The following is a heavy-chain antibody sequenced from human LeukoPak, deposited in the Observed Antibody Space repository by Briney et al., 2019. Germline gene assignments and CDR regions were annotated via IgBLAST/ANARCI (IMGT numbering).Heavy chain of an antibody. Sequence: SETLSLTCAVSGYSISSGYYWGWIRQPPGKGLEWIGSIYHSGSTYYNPSLKSRVTISVDTSKNRFSLKLSSVTAADTAVYYCARHVTGKRSTSCCNWFDPWGQGTLVTVSS. V-gene: IGHV4-38-2*01. CDR3: ARHVTGKRSTSCCNWFDP. CDR2: IYHSGST. J-gene: IGHJ5*02. D-gene: IGHD2-2*01. CDR1: GYSISSGYY.